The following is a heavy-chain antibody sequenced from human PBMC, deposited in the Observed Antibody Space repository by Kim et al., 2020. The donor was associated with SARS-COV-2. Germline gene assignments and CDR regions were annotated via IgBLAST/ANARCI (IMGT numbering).Heavy chain of an antibody. Sequence: SETLSLTCTVSGYSISSGYYWGWIRQPPGKGLEWIGSIYHSGSTYYNPSLKSRVTISVDTSKNQFSLKLSSVTAADTAVYYCARYWGIVGATGNWFDPWG. CDR1: GYSISSGYY. V-gene: IGHV4-38-2*02. D-gene: IGHD1-26*01. CDR3: ARYWGIVGATGNWFDP. J-gene: IGHJ5*02. CDR2: IYHSGST.